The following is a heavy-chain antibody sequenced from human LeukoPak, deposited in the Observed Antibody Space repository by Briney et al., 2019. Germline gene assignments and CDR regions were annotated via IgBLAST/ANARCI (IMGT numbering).Heavy chain of an antibody. Sequence: ASVKVSCKASGYTFVSYGVTWVRQAPGQGLEWMGGIIPIFGTANYAQKFQGRVTITADESTSTAYMELSSLRSEDTAVYYCAREPAATHGDAFDIWGQGTMVTVSS. CDR2: IIPIFGTA. V-gene: IGHV1-69*13. J-gene: IGHJ3*02. CDR3: AREPAATHGDAFDI. D-gene: IGHD2-2*01. CDR1: GYTFVSYG.